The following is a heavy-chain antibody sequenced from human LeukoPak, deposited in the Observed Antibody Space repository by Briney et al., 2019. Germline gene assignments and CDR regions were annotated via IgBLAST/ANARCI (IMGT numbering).Heavy chain of an antibody. D-gene: IGHD3-10*01. J-gene: IGHJ5*02. Sequence: SETLSLTCTVSGGSISSSSYYWGWIRQPPGKGLEWIGSIYYSGSTYYNPSLKSRVTISVDTSKNQFSLKLSSVTAADTAVYYYARERYGSGSCWFDPWGQGTLVTVSS. CDR2: IYYSGST. CDR3: ARERYGSGSCWFDP. CDR1: GGSISSSSYY. V-gene: IGHV4-39*02.